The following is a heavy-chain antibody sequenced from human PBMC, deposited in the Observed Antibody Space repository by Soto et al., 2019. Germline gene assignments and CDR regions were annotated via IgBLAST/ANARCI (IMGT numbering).Heavy chain of an antibody. V-gene: IGHV1-2*04. D-gene: IGHD1-7*01. CDR2: INPNSGGT. CDR3: ARDLTGTTSDVAFDI. J-gene: IGHJ3*02. CDR1: GYTFTGYY. Sequence: ASVKVSCKASGYTFTGYYMHWVRQAPGQGLEWMGWINPNSGGTNYAQKFQGWVTMTRDTSISTAYMELSRLRSDDTAVYYCARDLTGTTSDVAFDIWGQGTMVTVSS.